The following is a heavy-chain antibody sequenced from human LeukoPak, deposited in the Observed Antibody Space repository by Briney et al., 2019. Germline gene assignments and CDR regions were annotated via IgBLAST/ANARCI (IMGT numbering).Heavy chain of an antibody. Sequence: GGSLKLSCVGSGFTFRSHAMSWVRQAPEKGLEFVSGIYENGGTTYYADSVKGRFSISRDNSKNTLYLQMDSLRGEDTAVYYRAKDFRIGYSAHFDYWGQGALVTVSS. J-gene: IGHJ4*02. D-gene: IGHD2-21*01. CDR2: IYENGGTT. V-gene: IGHV3-23*01. CDR3: AKDFRIGYSAHFDY. CDR1: GFTFRSHA.